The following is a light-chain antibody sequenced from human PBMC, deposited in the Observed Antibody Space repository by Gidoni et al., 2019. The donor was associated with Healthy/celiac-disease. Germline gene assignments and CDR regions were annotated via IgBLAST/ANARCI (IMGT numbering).Light chain of an antibody. CDR1: QSISTY. V-gene: IGKV1-39*01. J-gene: IGKJ4*01. CDR3: QQSYNTLALT. Sequence: DIQMPQSPSSLSASVGDRVTITCRASQSISTYLNWYQQKPGKAPKLLIYTASNLQSGVPSRFSGSGSGTDFTLTISSLQPEDFATYYCQQSYNTLALTFGGGTKVEIK. CDR2: TAS.